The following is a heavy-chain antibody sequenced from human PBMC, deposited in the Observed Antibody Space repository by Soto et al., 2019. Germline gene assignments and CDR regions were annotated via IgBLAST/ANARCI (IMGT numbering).Heavy chain of an antibody. CDR2: ILPVLGIA. J-gene: IGHJ4*02. V-gene: IGHV1-69*02. CDR3: AIPMTSNTDTGRDFFEF. D-gene: IGHD1-26*01. Sequence: QVHLVQSGAEVKKPGSSVKVSCKASGGTFSTSTITWLRQAPGQGLEWMGRILPVLGIANYAQKFQGRTTITADKSTRTAYMELSGLRSQDPAVVYCAIPMTSNTDTGRDFFEFCCPGALGSVSS. CDR1: GGTFSTST.